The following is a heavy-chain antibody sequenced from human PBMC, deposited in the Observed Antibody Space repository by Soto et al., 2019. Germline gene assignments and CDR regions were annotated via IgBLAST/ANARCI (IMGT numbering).Heavy chain of an antibody. CDR3: ARDLVSGARTFDY. J-gene: IGHJ4*02. D-gene: IGHD3-10*01. CDR1: GFTFSSYS. Sequence: GGSLRLSCAASGFTFSSYSMNWVRQPPGKGLEWVSYISSSSSTIYYADSVKGRFTTSRDNAKNSLYLQMSSLRDEDTAVYYCARDLVSGARTFDYWGQGILVTVSS. CDR2: ISSSSSTI. V-gene: IGHV3-48*02.